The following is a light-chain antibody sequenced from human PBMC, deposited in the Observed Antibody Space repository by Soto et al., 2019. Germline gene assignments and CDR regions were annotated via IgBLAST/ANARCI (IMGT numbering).Light chain of an antibody. Sequence: EIVLTQSPDTLSLSPGERVTLACRASQSFSSSSRYLAWYQQKPGQAPRLLIYGASSRPTGIPDRFRGSGSGTDFTLTITRLEPEDFAVYYCHQYATSPYTFGQWTRLEI. CDR1: QSFSSSSRY. J-gene: IGKJ2*01. CDR3: HQYATSPYT. CDR2: GAS. V-gene: IGKV3-20*01.